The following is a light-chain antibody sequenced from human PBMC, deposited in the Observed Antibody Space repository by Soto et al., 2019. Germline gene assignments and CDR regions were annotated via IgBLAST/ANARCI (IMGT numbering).Light chain of an antibody. V-gene: IGLV2-8*01. CDR2: EVT. Sequence: QSALTQPPSASGSSGQSVTISCTGASSDVGGYNFVSWYQQHPGKAPKLLIYEVTKRPSGVPDRFSGSKSGNTASLAVSGLQAEDEADYYCSSYAGNNNRYVFGTGTKVTVL. CDR1: SSDVGGYNF. CDR3: SSYAGNNNRYV. J-gene: IGLJ1*01.